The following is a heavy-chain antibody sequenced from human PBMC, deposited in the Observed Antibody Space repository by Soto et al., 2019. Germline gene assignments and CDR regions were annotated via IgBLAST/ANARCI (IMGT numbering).Heavy chain of an antibody. J-gene: IGHJ6*02. V-gene: IGHV3-23*01. CDR3: ARQGYDDGEDYYYYGMDV. CDR2: ISDSGDST. Sequence: HPGGSLRLSCAASGLTFNRHAMSWVRQAPGKGLEWVSGISDSGDSTYSADSVKGRFTISRDNSKNTLYLQMNSLRAEDTAVYYFARQGYDDGEDYYYYGMDVWGQGTTVTVSS. D-gene: IGHD5-12*01. CDR1: GLTFNRHA.